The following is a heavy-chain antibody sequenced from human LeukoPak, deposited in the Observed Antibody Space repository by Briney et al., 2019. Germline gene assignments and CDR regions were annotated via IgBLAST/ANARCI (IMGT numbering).Heavy chain of an antibody. CDR1: GGSISSYY. CDR3: ARSRSYQLLTFDY. Sequence: PSETLSLTCTVSGGSISSYYWSWIRQPPGKGLEWIGYIYYSGSTNYNPSLKSRVTISVDTSQNQFSLKLSSVTAADTAVYYCARSRSYQLLTFDYWGQGTLVTVSS. J-gene: IGHJ4*02. V-gene: IGHV4-59*01. CDR2: IYYSGST. D-gene: IGHD2-2*01.